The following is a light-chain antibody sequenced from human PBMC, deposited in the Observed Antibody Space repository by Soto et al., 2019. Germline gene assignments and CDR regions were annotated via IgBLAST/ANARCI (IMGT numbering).Light chain of an antibody. CDR2: DAS. CDR3: QQYNSSPWT. J-gene: IGKJ1*01. CDR1: QSISKY. Sequence: DTQMTRSPSTLSASVGDRVTITCRASQSISKYLAWYQHKPGKAPKFLIHDASSLESGVPLRFSGSGSGTEFTLIISSLQPDDLATYYCQQYNSSPWTFGQGTKVDIK. V-gene: IGKV1-5*01.